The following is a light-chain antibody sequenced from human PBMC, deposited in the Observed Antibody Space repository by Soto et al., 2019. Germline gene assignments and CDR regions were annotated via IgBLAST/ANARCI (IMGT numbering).Light chain of an antibody. CDR2: GVS. V-gene: IGKV3-15*01. J-gene: IGKJ1*01. CDR3: HQYNNWPSWT. Sequence: EIVMTQSPATLSVSPGERATLSCRASQSVSSNLAWYQQKFGQAPRLLIYGVSTRATGVPARFSGSGSGTEFTLTISSLQPEDFAVYYCHQYNNWPSWTFGQGTKVEIK. CDR1: QSVSSN.